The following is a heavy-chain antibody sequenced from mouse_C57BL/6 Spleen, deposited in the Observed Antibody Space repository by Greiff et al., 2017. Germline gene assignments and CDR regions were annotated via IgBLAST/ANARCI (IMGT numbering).Heavy chain of an antibody. D-gene: IGHD1-1*02. J-gene: IGHJ4*01. V-gene: IGHV1-64*01. Sequence: QVQLQQPGAELVKPGASVKLSCKASGYTFTSYWMHWVKQRPGQGLEWIGMIHPNSGSTNYNEKFKSKATLTVDKSSSTAYMQLSSLTSEDSAVYYCARERVAYYAMDYWGQGTSVTVSS. CDR1: GYTFTSYW. CDR3: ARERVAYYAMDY. CDR2: IHPNSGST.